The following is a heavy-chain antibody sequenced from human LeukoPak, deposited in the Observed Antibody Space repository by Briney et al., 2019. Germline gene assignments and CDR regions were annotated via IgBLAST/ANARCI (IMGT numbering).Heavy chain of an antibody. CDR2: IYVTGST. D-gene: IGHD3-16*02. Sequence: SETLSLTCIVSGGSIGTYYWSWIRQSPGKGLEWIGYIYVTGSTRYNPYLQSRVTISVDTSRNQLFLKMSSVTAADTAVYYCARHIGGGIEDMDVWGTGTKVTVSS. CDR3: ARHIGGGIEDMDV. V-gene: IGHV4-59*08. CDR1: GGSIGTYY. J-gene: IGHJ6*03.